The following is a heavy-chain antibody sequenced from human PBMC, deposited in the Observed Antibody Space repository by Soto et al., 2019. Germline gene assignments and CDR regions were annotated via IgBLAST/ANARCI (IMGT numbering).Heavy chain of an antibody. Sequence: QVQLQESGPGLVQPSETLSLSCTVFGGSVSSGSSYWTWIRQPPGKGLEWIGSVFDSGSSNYNTSLKSRVTISADTSTTQFSLTLNSVTAADTAVYYCARDQTCFSVEDYYFGMDVWGQGTTVTVSS. CDR3: ARDQTCFSVEDYYFGMDV. J-gene: IGHJ6*02. CDR1: GGSVSSGSSY. D-gene: IGHD3-3*01. CDR2: VFDSGSS. V-gene: IGHV4-61*01.